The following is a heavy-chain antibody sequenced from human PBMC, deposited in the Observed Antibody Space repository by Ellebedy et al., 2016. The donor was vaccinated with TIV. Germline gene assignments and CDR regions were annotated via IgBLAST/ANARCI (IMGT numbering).Heavy chain of an antibody. Sequence: MPSETLSLTCTVSGGSISSYYWSWIRQPPGKGLGWIGYIYYSGSTKYNPSLKSRGTISLYTSKNQLSLKLSSATAADTAVYYCASGPNQDFFDYWGRGTLVTVSS. J-gene: IGHJ4*02. CDR2: IYYSGST. D-gene: IGHD1-14*01. CDR3: ASGPNQDFFDY. CDR1: GGSISSYY. V-gene: IGHV4-59*01.